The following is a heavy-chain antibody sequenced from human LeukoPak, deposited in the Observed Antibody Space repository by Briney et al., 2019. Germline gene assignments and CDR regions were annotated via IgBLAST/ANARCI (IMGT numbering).Heavy chain of an antibody. Sequence: GGSLRLSCTVSGFTVSSNSMSWVRQAPGKGLEWVSFIYSDNTHYSDSVKGRFTISRDNSKNTLYLQMNSLRAEDTAVYYCATDRSGFNYGYDYWGQGTMVTVSS. J-gene: IGHJ4*02. CDR3: ATDRSGFNYGYDY. CDR1: GFTVSSNS. V-gene: IGHV3-53*01. CDR2: IYSDNT. D-gene: IGHD5-18*01.